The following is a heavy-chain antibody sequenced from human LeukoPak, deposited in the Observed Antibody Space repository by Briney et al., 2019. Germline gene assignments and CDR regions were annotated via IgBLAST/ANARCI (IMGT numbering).Heavy chain of an antibody. J-gene: IGHJ4*02. D-gene: IGHD6-19*01. V-gene: IGHV1-69*04. CDR3: ARERSSGWYTGSRPLDY. CDR2: IILIRDIS. Sequence: SVKVSCKASGDTFSYYGINWLRQAPGQGLEWMGRIILIRDISNLAQKFQGRVAITADGSTDTAYLELSRLRSEDTAVYYCARERSSGWYTGSRPLDYWGQGTLVTVSS. CDR1: GDTFSYYG.